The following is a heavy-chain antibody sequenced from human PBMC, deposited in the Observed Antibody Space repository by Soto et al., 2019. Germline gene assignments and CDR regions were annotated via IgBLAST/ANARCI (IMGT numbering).Heavy chain of an antibody. J-gene: IGHJ4*02. V-gene: IGHV4-59*01. CDR1: GGSISSYY. Sequence: SETLSLTCTVSGGSISSYYWSWIRQPPGKGLEWIGYIYYSGSTNYNPSLKSRVTISVDTSKNQFSLKLSSVTAEDTAVYYCAKCSYNVKWLVYYFDYWGQGTLVTVSS. CDR3: AKCSYNVKWLVYYFDY. D-gene: IGHD6-19*01. CDR2: IYYSGST.